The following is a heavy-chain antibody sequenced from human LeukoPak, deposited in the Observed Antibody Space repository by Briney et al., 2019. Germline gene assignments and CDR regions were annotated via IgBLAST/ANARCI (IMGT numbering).Heavy chain of an antibody. J-gene: IGHJ4*02. Sequence: PSETLSLTCTVSGGSISSYYWSWIRQPPGKGLEWIGYIYYSGSTNYNPSLKSRVTISVDTSKNQFSLKLSSVTAADTAVYYCARRTVSNWFFDSWGQGALVTVSS. V-gene: IGHV4-59*01. CDR3: ARRTVSNWFFDS. CDR1: GGSISSYY. CDR2: IYYSGST. D-gene: IGHD3-10*01.